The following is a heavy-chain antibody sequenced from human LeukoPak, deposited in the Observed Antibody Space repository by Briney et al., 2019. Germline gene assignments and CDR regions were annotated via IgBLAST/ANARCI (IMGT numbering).Heavy chain of an antibody. Sequence: SETLSLTCAVYGGSFSGYYWSWIRQPPGKGLEWIGEINHSGSTNYNPSLKSRVTISVDTSKNQFSLKLSPVTAADTAVYYCAHVGICSSTSCYNGMDVWGQGTTVTVSS. V-gene: IGHV4-34*01. CDR2: INHSGST. D-gene: IGHD2-2*02. J-gene: IGHJ6*02. CDR3: AHVGICSSTSCYNGMDV. CDR1: GGSFSGYY.